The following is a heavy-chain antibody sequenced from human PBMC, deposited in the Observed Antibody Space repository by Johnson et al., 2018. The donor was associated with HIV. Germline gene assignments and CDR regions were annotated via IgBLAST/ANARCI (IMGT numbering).Heavy chain of an antibody. J-gene: IGHJ3*02. Sequence: EKLVESGGGVVQPGGSLRLSCAASGFTFDDYGMSWVRQAPGKGLEWVSGINWNGGSTGYADSVEGRFTISRVNAKNSLYLQMNSLRAEDTALYYCAREGRMDYGAPRAAFDIWGQGTMVTVSS. V-gene: IGHV3-20*04. CDR3: AREGRMDYGAPRAAFDI. CDR2: INWNGGST. CDR1: GFTFDDYG. D-gene: IGHD4-17*01.